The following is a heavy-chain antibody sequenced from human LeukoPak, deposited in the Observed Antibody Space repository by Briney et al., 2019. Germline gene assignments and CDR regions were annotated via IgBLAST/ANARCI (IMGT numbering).Heavy chain of an antibody. V-gene: IGHV4-59*01. CDR3: ARVLPYYYDSSGYYYRHAFDI. Sequence: SETLSLTCTVSGGSISSYYWSWIRQPPGKGLEWIGDIYYSGSTNYNPSLKSRVTISVDTSKNQFSLKLSSVTAADTAVYYCARVLPYYYDSSGYYYRHAFDIWGQGTMVTVSS. CDR2: IYYSGST. CDR1: GGSISSYY. D-gene: IGHD3-22*01. J-gene: IGHJ3*02.